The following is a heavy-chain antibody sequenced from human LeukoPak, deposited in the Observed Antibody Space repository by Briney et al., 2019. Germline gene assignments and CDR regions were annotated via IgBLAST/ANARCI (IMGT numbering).Heavy chain of an antibody. V-gene: IGHV3-53*01. J-gene: IGHJ4*02. CDR3: ARYHYDGSGYPYYFDQ. CDR2: IYSGGST. CDR1: GFIVSDNY. D-gene: IGHD3-22*01. Sequence: GGSLSLSCAASGFIVSDNYMSWVRQAPGQGLEWVSVIYSGGSTYYADSVKGRFTISRDNSKNTVFLQLNSLRAEDTAVYYCARYHYDGSGYPYYFDQWGQGTLVTVSS.